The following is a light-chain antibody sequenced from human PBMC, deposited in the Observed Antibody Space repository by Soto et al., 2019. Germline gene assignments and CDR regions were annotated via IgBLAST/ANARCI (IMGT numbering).Light chain of an antibody. Sequence: QSALTQPASLSGSPGQSITISCTGTSSDIGAYDYVSWFQQHPGKAPKLMISEVNNRPSGVSNRFSGSKSGNTAYLTISGLQVEDEADYYCQSYDSINLWVFGGGTKLTVL. CDR3: QSYDSINLWV. V-gene: IGLV2-14*01. CDR2: EVN. J-gene: IGLJ3*02. CDR1: SSDIGAYDY.